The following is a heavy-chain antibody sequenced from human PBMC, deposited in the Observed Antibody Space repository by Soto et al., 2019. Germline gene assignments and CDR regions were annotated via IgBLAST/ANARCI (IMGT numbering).Heavy chain of an antibody. CDR2: IYWNDDK. J-gene: IGHJ4*02. CDR3: AHSPFYGHSGYPDY. CDR1: GFSLSTTGVG. V-gene: IGHV2-5*01. Sequence: QITLKESGPALVRPTQTLTLTCTCSGFSLSTTGVGVGWIRQPPGKALEWLALIYWNDDKRYSPSLQSRLTITQDTSNNEVVLTMTNMDSVDTATYCCAHSPFYGHSGYPDYCGQGTLVTVSS. D-gene: IGHD3-22*01.